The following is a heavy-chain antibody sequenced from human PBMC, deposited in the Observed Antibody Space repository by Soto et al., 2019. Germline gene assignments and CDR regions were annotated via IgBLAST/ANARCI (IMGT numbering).Heavy chain of an antibody. CDR2: IKQDGSKT. CDR1: GFTFSNYW. CDR3: MSRSRGTPFDT. Sequence: EVQLVDSGGGLVQPGGSLRLSCAGSGFTFSNYWMSWVRRAPGKGLEWVATIKQDGSKTYYVDSVKGRFTISRDNTKDSGFLQMNVLRGENTAVYYCMSRSRGTPFDTWGQGTLVTVSS. D-gene: IGHD2-15*01. V-gene: IGHV3-7*01. J-gene: IGHJ5*02.